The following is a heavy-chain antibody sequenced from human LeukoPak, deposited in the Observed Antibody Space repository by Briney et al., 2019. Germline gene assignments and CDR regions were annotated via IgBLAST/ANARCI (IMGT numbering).Heavy chain of an antibody. CDR3: ARDYTPVSSGWYTAEY. D-gene: IGHD6-19*01. V-gene: IGHV1-69*06. J-gene: IGHJ4*02. CDR1: GYTFTSYD. Sequence: SVKVSCKASGYTFTSYDISWVRQAPGQGLEWMGGIIPIFGTANYAQKFQGRVTITADKSTSTAYMELSSLRSEDTAVYYCARDYTPVSSGWYTAEYWGQGTLVTVSS. CDR2: IIPIFGTA.